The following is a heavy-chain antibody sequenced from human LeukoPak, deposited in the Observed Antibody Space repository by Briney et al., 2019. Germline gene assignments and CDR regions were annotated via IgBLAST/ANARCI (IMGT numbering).Heavy chain of an antibody. CDR2: ISSSSSYI. Sequence: GGSLRLSCAASGFTSSSYSMNWVRQAPGKGLEWVSSISSSSSYIYYADSVKGRFTISRDNAKNSLYLQMNSLRAEDTAVYYCARGGSSSSAYYYYYYMDVWGKGTTVTVSS. V-gene: IGHV3-21*01. J-gene: IGHJ6*03. CDR1: GFTSSSYS. CDR3: ARGGSSSSAYYYYYYMDV. D-gene: IGHD6-6*01.